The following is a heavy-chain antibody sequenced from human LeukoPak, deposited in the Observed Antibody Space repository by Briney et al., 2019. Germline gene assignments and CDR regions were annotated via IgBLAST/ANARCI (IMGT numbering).Heavy chain of an antibody. CDR2: ISGSGGST. V-gene: IGHV3-23*01. D-gene: IGHD6-19*01. J-gene: IGHJ4*02. CDR3: AKDNAYSSGWLYSFDY. CDR1: GFTFSSYG. Sequence: PGGTLRLSCAASGFTFSSYGMSWVRQAPRKGLEWVSAISGSGGSTYYADSVKGRFTISRDNSKNTLYLQMNSLRAEDTAVYYCAKDNAYSSGWLYSFDYWGQGTLVTVSS.